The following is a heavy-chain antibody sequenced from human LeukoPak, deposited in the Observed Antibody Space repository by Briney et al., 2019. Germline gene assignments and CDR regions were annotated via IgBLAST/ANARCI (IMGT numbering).Heavy chain of an antibody. V-gene: IGHV3-48*01. Sequence: GGSLRLSCAASGFTFSSYSMNWVRQAPGKGLEWVSYISSSSSTIYYADSVKGRFTISRDNSKNTLYLQMNSLRAEDTAVYYCAKAQIVLNAFDIWGQGTMVTVSS. CDR3: AKAQIVLNAFDI. J-gene: IGHJ3*02. CDR1: GFTFSSYS. CDR2: ISSSSSTI. D-gene: IGHD3-22*01.